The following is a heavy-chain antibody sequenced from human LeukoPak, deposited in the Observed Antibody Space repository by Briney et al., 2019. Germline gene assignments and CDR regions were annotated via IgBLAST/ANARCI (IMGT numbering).Heavy chain of an antibody. V-gene: IGHV3-23*01. CDR2: ISGSGGGT. Sequence: EPRGSLRLSCAASGFIFSDNAMSWVRQAPGKGLEWVSSISGSGGGTYYADSVKGRFTISRDNSKNTLYLQVNSLGAEDTAVYYCVKNGPVNGWFAEFASWGQGTLVTVSS. J-gene: IGHJ4*02. D-gene: IGHD6-19*01. CDR1: GFIFSDNA. CDR3: VKNGPVNGWFAEFAS.